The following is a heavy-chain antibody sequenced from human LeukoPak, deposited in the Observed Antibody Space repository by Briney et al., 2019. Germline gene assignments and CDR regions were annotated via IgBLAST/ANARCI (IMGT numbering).Heavy chain of an antibody. D-gene: IGHD1-26*01. J-gene: IGHJ4*02. Sequence: LSLTCTVSGGSVGSYSWTWVRQAPGKGLEWVSSISASGGGTYYADSVKGRFTISRDNSKNTLYLQMNSLRAEDTAIYYCTKLIGGTTSYWGQGTLVTVSS. CDR1: GGSVGSYS. CDR2: ISASGGGT. CDR3: TKLIGGTTSY. V-gene: IGHV3-23*01.